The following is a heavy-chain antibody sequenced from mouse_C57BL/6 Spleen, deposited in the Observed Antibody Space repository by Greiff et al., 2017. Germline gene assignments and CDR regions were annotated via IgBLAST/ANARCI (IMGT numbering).Heavy chain of an antibody. CDR1: GYAFSSYW. J-gene: IGHJ3*01. V-gene: IGHV1-80*01. D-gene: IGHD4-1*01. CDR2: IYPGDGDT. Sequence: VMLMESGAELVKPGASVKISCKASGYAFSSYWMNWVKQRPGKGLEWIGQIYPGDGDTNYNGKFKGKATRTADKSSSTAYMQLSSLTSEDAAVEFCASGDAGVFAYWGQGTLVTVSA. CDR3: ASGDAGVFAY.